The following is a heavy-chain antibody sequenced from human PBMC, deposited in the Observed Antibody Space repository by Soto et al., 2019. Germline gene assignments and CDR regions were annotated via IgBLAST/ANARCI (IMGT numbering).Heavy chain of an antibody. V-gene: IGHV5-51*01. J-gene: IGHJ3*02. CDR2: IYPGDSDT. CDR3: ARQPHYYDSSGYPSDAFDI. Sequence: PGESLKISCKGSGYSFTSYWIGWVRQMPWKGLEWMGIIYPGDSDTRYSPSFQGQVTISADKSISTAYLQWSSLKASDTAMYYCARQPHYYDSSGYPSDAFDIWGQGTMLTVSS. CDR1: GYSFTSYW. D-gene: IGHD3-22*01.